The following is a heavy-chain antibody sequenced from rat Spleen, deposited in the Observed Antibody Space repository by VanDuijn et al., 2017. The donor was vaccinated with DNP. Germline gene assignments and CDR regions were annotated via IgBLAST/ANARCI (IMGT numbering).Heavy chain of an antibody. J-gene: IGHJ2*01. D-gene: IGHD1-2*01. V-gene: IGHV5-22*01. Sequence: EVQLVESGGGLVQPGRSLKLSCAASGFTFSDYYMAWVRQAPTKGLEWVAYISYDGGSTYYGDSVKGRFTISRDNAKSTLYLQMNSLRSEDMATYDCARYSVIKRMWDYWGQGVTVTVSS. CDR3: ARYSVIKRMWDY. CDR2: ISYDGGST. CDR1: GFTFSDYY.